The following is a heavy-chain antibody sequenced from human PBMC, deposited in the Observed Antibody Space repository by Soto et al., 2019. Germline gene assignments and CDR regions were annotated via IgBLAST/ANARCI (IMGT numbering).Heavy chain of an antibody. CDR1: GGSISTYY. V-gene: IGHV4-59*01. D-gene: IGHD4-17*01. Sequence: SETLSLTCTVSGGSISTYYWSWIRQPPGKGLEWIGYVYYSGTTNYNPSLKSRVTISVDLSKNQFSLRLSSVTTADTALYYCARTTAVPNTLRSRYFFDYWGQGTLVTVSS. J-gene: IGHJ4*02. CDR2: VYYSGTT. CDR3: ARTTAVPNTLRSRYFFDY.